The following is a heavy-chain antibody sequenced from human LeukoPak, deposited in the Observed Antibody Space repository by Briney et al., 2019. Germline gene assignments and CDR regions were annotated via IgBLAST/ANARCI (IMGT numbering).Heavy chain of an antibody. CDR3: ARYGGYSGSYYENNWFDP. V-gene: IGHV4-31*03. D-gene: IGHD1-26*01. Sequence: SETLSLTCTVSGGSISSGGYYWSWIRQHPGKGLEWIGYIYYSGSTYYNPSLKSRVTISVDTSKNQFSLKLSSVTAADTAVYYCARYGGYSGSYYENNWFDPWGQGTLVTVSS. CDR1: GGSISSGGYY. J-gene: IGHJ5*02. CDR2: IYYSGST.